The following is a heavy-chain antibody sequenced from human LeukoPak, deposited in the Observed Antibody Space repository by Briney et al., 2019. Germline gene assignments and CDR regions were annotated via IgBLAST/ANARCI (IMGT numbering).Heavy chain of an antibody. D-gene: IGHD2-2*01. Sequence: SVKVSCKASGGTFSSYAISWVRQAPGQGLEWMGGIIPIFGTANYAQKFQGRVTITADESTSTAYMELSSLRSEDTAVYYCARGVPADNTAWWFDPWGQGTLVTVSS. CDR1: GGTFSSYA. V-gene: IGHV1-69*13. CDR3: ARGVPADNTAWWFDP. J-gene: IGHJ5*02. CDR2: IIPIFGTA.